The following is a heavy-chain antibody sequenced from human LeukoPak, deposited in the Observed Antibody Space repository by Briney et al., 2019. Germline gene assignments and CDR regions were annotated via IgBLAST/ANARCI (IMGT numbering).Heavy chain of an antibody. CDR3: ASWRYYYDSSGPKSDY. Sequence: PGRSLRLSCAASGFSFSTYAMHWVRQAPGKGLEWVALIWSDASHIYYADSVKGRFTISRDNAKNSLYLQMNSLRAEDTAVYYCASWRYYYDSSGPKSDYWGQGTLVTVSS. V-gene: IGHV3-33*01. D-gene: IGHD3-22*01. CDR1: GFSFSTYA. CDR2: IWSDASHI. J-gene: IGHJ4*02.